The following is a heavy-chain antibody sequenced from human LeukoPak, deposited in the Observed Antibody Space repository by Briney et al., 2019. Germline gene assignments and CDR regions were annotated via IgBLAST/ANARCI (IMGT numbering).Heavy chain of an antibody. Sequence: PSETLSLTCTVSGGSISCYYWSWIRQPPGKGLEWIGYIYYSGSTNYNPSLKSRVTISVDTSKNQFSLKLSSVTAADTAVYYCARAGRAGTDYWGQGTLVTVSS. CDR3: ARAGRAGTDY. V-gene: IGHV4-59*01. CDR2: IYYSGST. D-gene: IGHD6-19*01. CDR1: GGSISCYY. J-gene: IGHJ4*02.